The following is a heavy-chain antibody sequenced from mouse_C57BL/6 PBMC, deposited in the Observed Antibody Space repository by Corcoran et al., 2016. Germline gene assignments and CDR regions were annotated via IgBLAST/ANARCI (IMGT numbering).Heavy chain of an antibody. CDR2: IYPGSGNT. CDR1: GYTFTDYY. CDR3: ARGGNDYYAMDY. J-gene: IGHJ4*01. Sequence: QVQLKQSGAELVRPGASVKPSCKASGYTFTDYYINWVKQRPGQGLEWIARIYPGSGNTYYNEKFKGKATLTAEKSSSTAYMQLSSLTSEDSAVYFCARGGNDYYAMDYWGQGTSVTVSS. V-gene: IGHV1-76*01.